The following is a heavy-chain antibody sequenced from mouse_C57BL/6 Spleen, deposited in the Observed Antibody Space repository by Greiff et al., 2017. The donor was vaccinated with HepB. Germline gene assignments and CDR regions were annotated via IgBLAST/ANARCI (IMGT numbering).Heavy chain of an antibody. CDR3: ARDYGSSAWYFDV. J-gene: IGHJ1*03. CDR1: GFTFSSYA. CDR2: ISDGGSYT. V-gene: IGHV5-4*01. D-gene: IGHD1-1*01. Sequence: EVKLVDSGGGLVKPGGSLKLSCAASGFTFSSYAMSWVRQTPEKRLEWVATISDGGSYTYYPDNVKGRFTISRDNAKNNLYLQMSHLKSEDTAMYYCARDYGSSAWYFDVWGTGTTVTVSS.